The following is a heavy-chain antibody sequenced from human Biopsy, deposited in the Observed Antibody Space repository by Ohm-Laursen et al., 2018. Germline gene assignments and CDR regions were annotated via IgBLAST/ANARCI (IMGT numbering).Heavy chain of an antibody. CDR2: NIPILGMG. Sequence: SSVKVSCKAPGGTFSNYGVNWVRQAPGQGLEWLGGNIPILGMGNYAQKFQDRVTVAAATSTSTATMELRSLRSDDTAVYYCATKLTGYFHHWGQGTLVIVSS. D-gene: IGHD3-9*01. CDR3: ATKLTGYFHH. J-gene: IGHJ1*01. V-gene: IGHV1-69*17. CDR1: GGTFSNYG.